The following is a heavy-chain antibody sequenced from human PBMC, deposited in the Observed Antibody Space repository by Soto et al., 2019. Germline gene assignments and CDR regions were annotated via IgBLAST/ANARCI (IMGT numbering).Heavy chain of an antibody. Sequence: SVKVSCKASGGTFSSYAISWVRQAPGQGLEWMGGIIPIFGTANYAQKFQGRVTITADESTSTAYMELSSLRSEDTAVYYCALDGSDGVSDDSSGYYFEYWGQGKLVTVSS. D-gene: IGHD3-22*01. J-gene: IGHJ4*02. V-gene: IGHV1-69*13. CDR1: GGTFSSYA. CDR2: IIPIFGTA. CDR3: ALDGSDGVSDDSSGYYFEY.